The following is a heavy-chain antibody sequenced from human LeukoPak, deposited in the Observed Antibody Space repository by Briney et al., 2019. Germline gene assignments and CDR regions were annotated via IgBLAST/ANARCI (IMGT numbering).Heavy chain of an antibody. CDR1: GFTFSSYW. J-gene: IGHJ1*01. V-gene: IGHV3-74*01. CDR2: INSDGGTT. Sequence: GGSLRLSCAVSGFTFSSYWMHWVRQAPGKGPERVSRINSDGGTTNYADSVKGRFTISRDNAKDTLYLQMNSLRAEDTAVYYCVRVGKCGGDCYWTDGYFQHWGQGTLVTVSS. D-gene: IGHD2-21*02. CDR3: VRVGKCGGDCYWTDGYFQH.